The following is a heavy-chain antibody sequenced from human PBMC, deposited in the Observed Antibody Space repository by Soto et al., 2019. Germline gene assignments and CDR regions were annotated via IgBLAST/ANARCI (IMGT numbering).Heavy chain of an antibody. CDR3: ARDWSSSWLPNNWFDP. J-gene: IGHJ5*02. CDR1: GFTFSSYW. V-gene: IGHV3-74*01. CDR2: INSDGSST. Sequence: VGSLRLSCAASGFTFSSYWMHWVRQAPGKGLVWVSRINSDGSSTSYADSVKGRFTISRDNAKNTLYLQMNSLRAEDTAVYYCARDWSSSWLPNNWFDPWGQGTLVTVSS. D-gene: IGHD6-13*01.